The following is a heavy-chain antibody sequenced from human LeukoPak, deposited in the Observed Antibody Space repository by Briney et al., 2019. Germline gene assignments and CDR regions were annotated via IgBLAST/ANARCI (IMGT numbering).Heavy chain of an antibody. CDR2: ISSSSSYI. D-gene: IGHD3-22*01. Sequence: PGRSLRLSCAASGFTFSSYAMHWVRQAPGKGLEWVSSISSSSSYIYYADSVKGRFTISRDNAKNSLYLQMNSLRAEDTAVYYCARDMAYYDSSGFDYWGQGTLVTVSS. J-gene: IGHJ4*02. V-gene: IGHV3-21*01. CDR3: ARDMAYYDSSGFDY. CDR1: GFTFSSYA.